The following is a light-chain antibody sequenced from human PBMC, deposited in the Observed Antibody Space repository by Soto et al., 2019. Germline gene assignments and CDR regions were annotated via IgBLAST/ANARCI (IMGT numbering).Light chain of an antibody. J-gene: IGKJ2*01. Sequence: DIQMTQSPSSLSASVGDRVTITCQASQDISNYLNWYQQKSGKAPKLLIYDASNLETGVPSRFSGSGSGTDFTVTISSLQPEDIATYYCQQYDNPPYTFGQGTKLEIK. V-gene: IGKV1-33*01. CDR3: QQYDNPPYT. CDR1: QDISNY. CDR2: DAS.